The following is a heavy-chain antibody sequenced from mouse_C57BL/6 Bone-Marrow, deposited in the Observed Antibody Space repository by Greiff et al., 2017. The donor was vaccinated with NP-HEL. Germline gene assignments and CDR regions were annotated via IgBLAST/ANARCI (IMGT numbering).Heavy chain of an antibody. V-gene: IGHV5-16*01. CDR1: GFTFSDYY. CDR2: INYDGSST. Sequence: EVQLVESEGGLVQPGSSMKLSCTASGFTFSDYYMAWVRQVPEKGLEWVANINYDGSSTYYLDSLKSRFIISRDNAKNILYLQMSSLKSEDTATYYCARGAYGSSFYYAMDYWGQGTSVTVAS. J-gene: IGHJ4*01. D-gene: IGHD1-1*01. CDR3: ARGAYGSSFYYAMDY.